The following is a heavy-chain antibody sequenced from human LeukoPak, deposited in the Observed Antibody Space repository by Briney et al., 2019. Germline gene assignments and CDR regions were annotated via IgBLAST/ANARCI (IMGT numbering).Heavy chain of an antibody. V-gene: IGHV4-30-4*08. CDR3: ARHCSSPSCYLGYFDY. D-gene: IGHD2-2*01. CDR2: IYYSGST. J-gene: IGHJ4*02. Sequence: SQTLSLTCTVSGGSISSGHYYWSWIRQPPGKGLEWIGYIYYSGSTYYNPSLKSRVTISVDTSKNQFSLKLSSVTAADTAVCYCARHCSSPSCYLGYFDYWGQGTLVTVSS. CDR1: GGSISSGHYY.